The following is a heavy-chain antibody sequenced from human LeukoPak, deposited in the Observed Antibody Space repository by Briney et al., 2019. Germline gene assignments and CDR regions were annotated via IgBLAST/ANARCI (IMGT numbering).Heavy chain of an antibody. D-gene: IGHD2-2*01. CDR1: GYTFTSYG. CDR2: ISAYNGNT. J-gene: IGHJ4*02. Sequence: GALVKVSCKASGYTFTSYGISWVRQAPGQGLEWMGWISAYNGNTNYAQRLQGRVTMTTDTSTSTAYMELRSLRSDDTAVYYCARDFTDIVVVPAASFDYWGQGTLVTVSS. V-gene: IGHV1-18*01. CDR3: ARDFTDIVVVPAASFDY.